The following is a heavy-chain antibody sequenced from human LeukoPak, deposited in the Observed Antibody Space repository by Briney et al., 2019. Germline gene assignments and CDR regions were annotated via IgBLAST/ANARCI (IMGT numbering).Heavy chain of an antibody. CDR3: ARGVSGTGPDI. V-gene: IGHV3-74*01. CDR2: INTDGSST. Sequence: GGSLRLSCAASGSIFSSHWMHWVRQAPGKGLVWVSRINTDGSSTDYADSVKGRFTISRDNAKNTLYLQMNSLRAEDTAVYFCARGVSGTGPDIWGLGTMVTVSS. J-gene: IGHJ3*02. CDR1: GSIFSSHW. D-gene: IGHD5/OR15-5a*01.